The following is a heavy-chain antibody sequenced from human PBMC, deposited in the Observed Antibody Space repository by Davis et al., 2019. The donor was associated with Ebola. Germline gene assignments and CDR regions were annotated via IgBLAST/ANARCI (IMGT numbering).Heavy chain of an antibody. Sequence: GESLKISCAASGFTFSNHSMSWVRHAPGKGLEWVSAMSGSGGSTYYADPVKGRFTICRDNSKNTLYLPLNSLRPEDTAVYYCAKDRGSILTGYSHWGQGTLVTVSS. V-gene: IGHV3-23*01. J-gene: IGHJ4*02. CDR3: AKDRGSILTGYSH. D-gene: IGHD3-9*01. CDR1: GFTFSNHS. CDR2: MSGSGGST.